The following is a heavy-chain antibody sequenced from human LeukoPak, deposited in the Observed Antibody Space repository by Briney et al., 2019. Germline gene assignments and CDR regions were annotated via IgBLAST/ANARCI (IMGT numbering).Heavy chain of an antibody. V-gene: IGHV3-21*01. D-gene: IGHD6-6*01. J-gene: IGHJ4*02. CDR2: ISSTGDYK. CDR3: ASLYGSSSKDC. Sequence: PGGSLRLSCAASEFTFSTYTMNWVRQAPGKGLEWVSGISSTGDYKYYAESVKGRFTISRDNANNSLYLHMNSLRAEDTAVYYCASLYGSSSKDCWGQGTLVTVSS. CDR1: EFTFSTYT.